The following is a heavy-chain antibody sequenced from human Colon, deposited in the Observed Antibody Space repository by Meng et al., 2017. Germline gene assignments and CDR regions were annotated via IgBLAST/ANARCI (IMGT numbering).Heavy chain of an antibody. CDR3: ARDHGYSYGLPLDY. CDR2: TYYRSKWYN. CDR1: GDSVSSNTAA. D-gene: IGHD5-18*01. J-gene: IGHJ4*02. Sequence: QVQRQQSGPGRVKPSRPLSPTCSISGDSVSSNTAAWNWIRQSPSRGLEWLGRTYYRSKWYNEYAVSVKSRMTFNADTSKNQVSLQVNSVTPEDTAVYYCARDHGYSYGLPLDYWGQGILVTVSS. V-gene: IGHV6-1*01.